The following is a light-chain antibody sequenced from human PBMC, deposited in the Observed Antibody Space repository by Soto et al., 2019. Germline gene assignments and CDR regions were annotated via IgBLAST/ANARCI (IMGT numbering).Light chain of an antibody. CDR2: KAS. J-gene: IGKJ4*01. V-gene: IGKV1-5*03. CDR3: QQYDSYPLT. Sequence: DIQMTQSPSTLSASVGDRVTITCRASQSISSWLAWYQHKPGKATKFLIYKASSLESGVPSRFSGSGTGTEFTLTINSLQPDDCATYYCQQYDSYPLTFRGGTKVEIK. CDR1: QSISSW.